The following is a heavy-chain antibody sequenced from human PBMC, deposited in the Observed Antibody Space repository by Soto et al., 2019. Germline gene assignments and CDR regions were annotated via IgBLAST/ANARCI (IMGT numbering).Heavy chain of an antibody. CDR3: ARAVAGGVYYYYGMDV. CDR1: GYTFTSYA. Sequence: ASVKVSCKASGYTFTSYAMHWVRQAPGQRLEWMGWINASNGNAEYAQKFQGRVTITTDTSTSTAYMELSSLRSEDTAVYYCARAVAGGVYYYYGMDVWGQGTTVTVSS. V-gene: IGHV1-3*01. D-gene: IGHD6-19*01. CDR2: INASNGNA. J-gene: IGHJ6*02.